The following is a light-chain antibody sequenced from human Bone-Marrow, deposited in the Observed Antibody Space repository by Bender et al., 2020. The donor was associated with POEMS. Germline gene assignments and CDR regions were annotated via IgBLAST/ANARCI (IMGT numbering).Light chain of an antibody. CDR1: SSDVGSYNV. J-gene: IGLJ2*01. V-gene: IGLV2-14*02. CDR3: ATWDAKLSSPCVV. CDR2: EVS. Sequence: QSALTQPASVSGSPGQSITISCTGTSSDVGSYNVVTWYQQHPGKAPKLMIYEVSKRPSGVSNRFSGSKSGNAASLTISGLQADDEADYYCATWDAKLSSPCVVFGGGTKVTVL.